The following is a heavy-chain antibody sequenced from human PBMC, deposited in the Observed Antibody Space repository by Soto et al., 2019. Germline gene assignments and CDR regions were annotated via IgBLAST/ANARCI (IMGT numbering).Heavy chain of an antibody. V-gene: IGHV3-11*01. CDR1: GFTFSDYY. CDR2: ISSSGSTI. CDR3: ARAGTRIAARLTPRYYYMDV. J-gene: IGHJ6*03. Sequence: GGSLRLSCAASGFTFSDYYMSWIRQAPGKGLEWVSYISSSGSTIYYADSVKGRFTISRDNAKNSLYLQMNSLRAEDTAVYYCARAGTRIAARLTPRYYYMDVWGKGTTVTVSS. D-gene: IGHD6-6*01.